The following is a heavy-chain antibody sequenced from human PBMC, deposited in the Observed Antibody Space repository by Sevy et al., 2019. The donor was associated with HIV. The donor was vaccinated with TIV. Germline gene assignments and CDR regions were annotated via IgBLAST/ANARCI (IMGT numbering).Heavy chain of an antibody. CDR3: TRDLRTY. V-gene: IGHV1-2*02. CDR2: LNPNSGGT. CDR1: GYNFTDYY. J-gene: IGHJ4*02. Sequence: ASVKVSCKASGYNFTDYYIQWVRQAPGQGLEWMGWLNPNSGGTKSARNFRGRVTLTRDTSISTAYMELSNLRSDDTALYYCTRDLRTYWGQGTLVTVSS.